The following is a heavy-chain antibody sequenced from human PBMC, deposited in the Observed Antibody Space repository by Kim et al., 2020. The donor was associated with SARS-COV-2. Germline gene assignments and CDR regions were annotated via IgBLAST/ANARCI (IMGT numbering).Heavy chain of an antibody. V-gene: IGHV1-3*04. J-gene: IGHJ3*02. CDR2: ISTGAIAT. CDR3: ARDSARAPYPFGM. Sequence: ASVKVSCKSSGYTFTNYGIHWVRQAPGQGPEWMGWISTGAIATIYLEKFQGRITITKDTSASSAYMELTSLTAEDTAVYFCARDSARAPYPFGMWGQGTM. CDR1: GYTFTNYG. D-gene: IGHD2-21*01.